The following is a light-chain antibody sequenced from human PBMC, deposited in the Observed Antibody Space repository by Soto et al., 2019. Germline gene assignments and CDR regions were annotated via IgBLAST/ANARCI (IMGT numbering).Light chain of an antibody. CDR3: QQYYSYPWT. J-gene: IGKJ1*01. CDR1: QGISNY. Sequence: DIHMTQSPSSLSPPVGHTFTITCRASQGISNYLAWYRQKPGKAPKLLIYAASTLQSGVPSRFSGSGSGTDFTLTISCLQSEDFATYYCQQYYSYPWTFGQGTKVDIK. CDR2: AAS. V-gene: IGKV1-16*01.